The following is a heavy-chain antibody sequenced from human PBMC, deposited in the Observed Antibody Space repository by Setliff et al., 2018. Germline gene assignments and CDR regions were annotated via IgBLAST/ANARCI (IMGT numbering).Heavy chain of an antibody. V-gene: IGHV1-2*06. Sequence: ASVKVSCKASGYTFTSYDINWVRQATGQGLEWMGRINPNSGGTNYAQKFQGRVTMTSDSSISTAYMELSGLRSDDTAVYFCARDQGHGITAAGPDFWGQGTLVTVS. CDR1: GYTFTSYD. J-gene: IGHJ4*02. D-gene: IGHD6-13*01. CDR2: INPNSGGT. CDR3: ARDQGHGITAAGPDF.